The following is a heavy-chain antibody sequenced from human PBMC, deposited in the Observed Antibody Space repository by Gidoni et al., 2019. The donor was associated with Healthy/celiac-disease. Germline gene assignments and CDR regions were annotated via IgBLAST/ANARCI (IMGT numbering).Heavy chain of an antibody. CDR2: ISWNSGSI. V-gene: IGHV3-9*01. Sequence: EVQLVESGGGLVQPGRSLRLSCAASGFTFDDYAMHWVRQAPGKGLEWVSGISWNSGSIGYADSVKGRFTISRDNAKNSLYLQMNSLRAEDTALYYCAKGRGIVGATPLFDYWGQGTLVTVSS. CDR1: GFTFDDYA. J-gene: IGHJ4*02. CDR3: AKGRGIVGATPLFDY. D-gene: IGHD1-26*01.